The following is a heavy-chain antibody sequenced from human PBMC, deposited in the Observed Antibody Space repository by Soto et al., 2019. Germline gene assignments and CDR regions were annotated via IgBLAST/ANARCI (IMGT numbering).Heavy chain of an antibody. J-gene: IGHJ4*02. V-gene: IGHV4-34*01. D-gene: IGHD3-10*01. Sequence: SETLSLTCAVSGGAFSDNYWTWFRQPPNKGLEWIGEISPSGTTKYIPSLWSRATISVDTSKNQFSLKVTSVTAADTAVYYCATSLWFGTQPEIWGRGTLVTVSS. CDR2: ISPSGTT. CDR3: ATSLWFGTQPEI. CDR1: GGAFSDNY.